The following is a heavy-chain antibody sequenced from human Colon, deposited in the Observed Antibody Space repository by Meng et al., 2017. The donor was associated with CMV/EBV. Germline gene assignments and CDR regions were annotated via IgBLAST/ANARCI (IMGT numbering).Heavy chain of an antibody. CDR3: ARPTSPSYSDFVLV. J-gene: IGHJ1*01. D-gene: IGHD5-18*01. Sequence: GESLKISCAASGFTFSNAWMSWVRQAPGKGLEWVGRIKSKTDGGTTDYAAPVKGRFTISRDDSKNTLYLQMNSLKSEDTALYYCARPTSPSYSDFVLVWGQGTLVTVSS. CDR2: IKSKTDGGTT. CDR1: GFTFSNAW. V-gene: IGHV3-15*01.